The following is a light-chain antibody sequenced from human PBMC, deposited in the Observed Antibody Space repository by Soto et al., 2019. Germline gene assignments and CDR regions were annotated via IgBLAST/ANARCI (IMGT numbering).Light chain of an antibody. Sequence: EIVLTQSPGTLSLSPGERATLSCRAIQSVSSSYLAWYQQKPGQAPRLVIYGASSRATGIPDRFSGSGSGTDFTLTISRLEPEDFAVYYCQQYGSSHPLTFGGGTKVDIK. J-gene: IGKJ4*01. CDR3: QQYGSSHPLT. V-gene: IGKV3-20*01. CDR1: QSVSSSY. CDR2: GAS.